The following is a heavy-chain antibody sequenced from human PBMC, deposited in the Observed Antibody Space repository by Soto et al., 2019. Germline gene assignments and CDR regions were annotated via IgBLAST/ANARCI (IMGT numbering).Heavy chain of an antibody. CDR2: IWYDGSNK. J-gene: IGHJ4*02. D-gene: IGHD5-12*01. V-gene: IGHV3-33*01. Sequence: QVQLVESGGGVVQPGRSLRLSCAASGFTFSSYGMHWVRQAPGKGLEWVAVIWYDGSNKYYADSVKGRFTISRDNSKNPLYLEMNSLRAEDTAVYYCPSEDGYNHYFDYWGQGTLVTVSS. CDR3: PSEDGYNHYFDY. CDR1: GFTFSSYG.